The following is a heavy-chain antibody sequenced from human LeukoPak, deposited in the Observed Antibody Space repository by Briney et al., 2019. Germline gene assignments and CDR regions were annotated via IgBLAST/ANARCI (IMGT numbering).Heavy chain of an antibody. D-gene: IGHD5-12*01. J-gene: IGHJ6*03. CDR3: ARDGGSGYATYYYMDV. Sequence: SETLSLTCAVSGYSISSGFYWGWIRQPPGEGLEWIGSIYHSGTTYYNPSLKSRVTISVDTSKNQFSLKLTSVTAADTAVYYCARDGGSGYATYYYMDVWGKGTTVTVSS. V-gene: IGHV4-38-2*02. CDR2: IYHSGTT. CDR1: GYSISSGFY.